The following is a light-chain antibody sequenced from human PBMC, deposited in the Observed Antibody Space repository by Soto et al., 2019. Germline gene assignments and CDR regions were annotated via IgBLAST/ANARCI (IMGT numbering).Light chain of an antibody. J-gene: IGLJ2*01. CDR2: YDD. CDR3: AAWDDSLNGVL. Sequence: QSVLTQPPSVSAAPRQRVTISCSGSSSNIGNNAVNWYQQLPGKAPKLLIYYDDLLPSGVSDRFSGSKSGTSASLAISGLQSEDEADYYCAAWDDSLNGVLFGGGTKLTVL. CDR1: SSNIGNNA. V-gene: IGLV1-36*01.